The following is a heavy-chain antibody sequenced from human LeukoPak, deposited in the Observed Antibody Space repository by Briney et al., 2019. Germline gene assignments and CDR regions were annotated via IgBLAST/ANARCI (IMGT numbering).Heavy chain of an antibody. Sequence: GGSLRLSCAASGFTFSSYGMHWVRQAPGKGLEWVAFIRYDGSNKYYADSVKGRFTISRDNSKNTLYLQMNSLRAEDTAVYYCAKDLGNTMVRGGHYFDYWGQGTLVTVSS. CDR3: AKDLGNTMVRGGHYFDY. CDR2: IRYDGSNK. D-gene: IGHD3-10*01. V-gene: IGHV3-30*02. CDR1: GFTFSSYG. J-gene: IGHJ4*02.